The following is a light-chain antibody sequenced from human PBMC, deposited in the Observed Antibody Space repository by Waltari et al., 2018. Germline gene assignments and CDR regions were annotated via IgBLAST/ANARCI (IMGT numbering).Light chain of an antibody. CDR1: QSISGW. Sequence: DIQMTKSPYTLSASVGDRVTIACRASQSISGWLAWYQQKPGKAPNLMISKASSLQTGVPSRFNGSGSGTEFTLTINTLQPDDFATYHCLQYNSYSWTFGQGTKVEIK. CDR2: KAS. CDR3: LQYNSYSWT. V-gene: IGKV1-5*03. J-gene: IGKJ1*01.